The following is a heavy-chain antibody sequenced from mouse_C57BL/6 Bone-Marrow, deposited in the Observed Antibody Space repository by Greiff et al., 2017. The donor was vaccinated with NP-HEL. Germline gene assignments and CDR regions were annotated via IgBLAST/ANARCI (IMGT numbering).Heavy chain of an antibody. J-gene: IGHJ3*01. V-gene: IGHV1-19*01. CDR2: INPYNGGT. CDR3: ARAVAWFAY. Sequence: EVQLQQSGPVLVKPGASVKMSCKASGYTFTDYYMNWVKQSHGKSLEWIGVINPYNGGTSYNQKFKGKATLTVDKSSSTAYMELNSLTSEDSAVYYCARAVAWFAYWGQGTLVTVSA. CDR1: GYTFTDYY.